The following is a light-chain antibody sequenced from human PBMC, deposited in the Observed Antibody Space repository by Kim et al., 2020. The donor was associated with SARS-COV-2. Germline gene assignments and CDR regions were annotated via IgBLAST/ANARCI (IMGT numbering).Light chain of an antibody. CDR2: EVS. V-gene: IGLV2-23*02. CDR1: SSDVGSYDL. CDR3: CSYAGSSTYV. Sequence: QSVLTQPVSVSGSPGQSITISCTGTSSDVGSYDLVSWYQHHPGKAPKLMIYEVSKRPSGVSNRFSGSKSGNTASLTISGLQAEDEADYYCCSYAGSSTYVFGTGTKVTVL. J-gene: IGLJ1*01.